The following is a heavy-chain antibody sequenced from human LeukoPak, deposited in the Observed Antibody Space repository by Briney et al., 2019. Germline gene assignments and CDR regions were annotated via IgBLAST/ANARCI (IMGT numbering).Heavy chain of an antibody. CDR2: ISYDGSNK. D-gene: IGHD5-12*01. Sequence: GGSLRLSCAASGFTLSSYAMHWVRQAPGKGLEWVAVISYDGSNKYYADSVKGRFTISRDNSKNTLYLQMNSLRAEDTAVYYCARESGYSGYEDYWGQGTLVTVSS. V-gene: IGHV3-30-3*01. J-gene: IGHJ4*02. CDR1: GFTLSSYA. CDR3: ARESGYSGYEDY.